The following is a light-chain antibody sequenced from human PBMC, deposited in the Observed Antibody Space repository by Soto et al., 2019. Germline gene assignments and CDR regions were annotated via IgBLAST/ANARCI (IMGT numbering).Light chain of an antibody. Sequence: TVLTQSPVTLSLSPGERATLSCRASQSVGGNVAWYQQKPGQAPKLLISGASSRAPGIPDSFSGSGSGADFTLSISRLEPEDFALYYCQHYAAAPITFGQGTRLDI. V-gene: IGKV3-20*01. J-gene: IGKJ5*01. CDR2: GAS. CDR1: QSVGGN. CDR3: QHYAAAPIT.